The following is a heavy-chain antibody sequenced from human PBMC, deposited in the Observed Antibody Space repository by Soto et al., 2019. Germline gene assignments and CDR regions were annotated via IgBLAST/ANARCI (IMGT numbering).Heavy chain of an antibody. V-gene: IGHV3-30*18. CDR2: ISYDGSNK. J-gene: IGHJ6*02. Sequence: GGSLRLSCAASGFTFSSYGMHWVRQAPGKGLEWVAVISYDGSNKYYADSVKGRFTISRDNSKNTLYLQMNSLRAEDTAVYYCAKDHGSSYYYGMDVWGQGTTVTVS. D-gene: IGHD3-10*01. CDR3: AKDHGSSYYYGMDV. CDR1: GFTFSSYG.